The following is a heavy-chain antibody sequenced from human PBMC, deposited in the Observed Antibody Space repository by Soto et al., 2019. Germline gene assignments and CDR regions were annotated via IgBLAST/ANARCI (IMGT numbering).Heavy chain of an antibody. V-gene: IGHV4-31*03. Sequence: QVQLQESGPGLVKPSQTLSLTCTVSGGSISSGGYYWSWIRQHPGKGLEWIGYIYYSGSTYYNPSLKGRVTISVDTSKNQFSLKLSSVTAADTAVYYCAREVYCSGGSCFVDYWGQGTLVTVSS. CDR3: AREVYCSGGSCFVDY. CDR2: IYYSGST. CDR1: GGSISSGGYY. J-gene: IGHJ4*02. D-gene: IGHD2-15*01.